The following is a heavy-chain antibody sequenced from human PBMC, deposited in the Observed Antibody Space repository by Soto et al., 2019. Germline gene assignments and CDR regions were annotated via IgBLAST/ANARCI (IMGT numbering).Heavy chain of an antibody. V-gene: IGHV3-30-3*01. Sequence: GGSLRLSCAASGFTFSSYAMHWVRQAPGKGLEWVAVISYDGSNKYYADSVKGRFTISRDNSKNTLYLQMNSLRAEDTAVYYCARDPTMREDTAMVAFDYWGQGTLVTVS. CDR1: GFTFSSYA. D-gene: IGHD5-18*01. J-gene: IGHJ4*02. CDR2: ISYDGSNK. CDR3: ARDPTMREDTAMVAFDY.